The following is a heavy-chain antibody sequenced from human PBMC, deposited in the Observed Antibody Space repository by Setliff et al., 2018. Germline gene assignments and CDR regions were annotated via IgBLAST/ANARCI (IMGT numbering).Heavy chain of an antibody. V-gene: IGHV4-38-2*02. Sequence: SETLSLTCTVSGYSISSGYYWGWMRQPPGRGLEWIGCIYYSGSTYYNPSLKSRVTISVDTSKNQFSLKLSSVTAADTAKYYCARGPPVNFGVVTPGYFEYWGQGNPVTVSS. D-gene: IGHD3-3*01. CDR3: ARGPPVNFGVVTPGYFEY. CDR2: IYYSGST. CDR1: GYSISSGYY. J-gene: IGHJ4*02.